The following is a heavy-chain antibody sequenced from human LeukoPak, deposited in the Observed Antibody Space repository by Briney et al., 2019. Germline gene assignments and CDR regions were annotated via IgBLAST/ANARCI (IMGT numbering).Heavy chain of an antibody. V-gene: IGHV4-4*02. J-gene: IGHJ4*02. CDR3: AREIVGGFNPGAY. D-gene: IGHD1-14*01. CDR2: IHRSGST. Sequence: PSETLSLTCTVSPDSTTSNFWSWVRQPPGKGLEWIGEIHRSGSTNYNPSLQSRVTISIDRSKNQIALELSSVIAADTAVYYCAREIVGGFNPGAYWGQGTLVTVSS. CDR1: PDSTTSNF.